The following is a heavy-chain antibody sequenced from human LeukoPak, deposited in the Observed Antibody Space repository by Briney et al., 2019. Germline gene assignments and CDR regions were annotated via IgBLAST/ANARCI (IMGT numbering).Heavy chain of an antibody. D-gene: IGHD2-2*01. CDR2: IYTSGST. CDR1: GGSISSYY. CDR3: AREVVPAANWYFDL. Sequence: PETLSLTCTVSGGSISSYYWSWIRQPAGKGLEWVGRIYTSGSTNYNPSLKSRVTMSVDTSKNQFSLKLSSVTAADTAVYYCAREVVPAANWYFDLWGRGTLVTVSS. J-gene: IGHJ2*01. V-gene: IGHV4-4*07.